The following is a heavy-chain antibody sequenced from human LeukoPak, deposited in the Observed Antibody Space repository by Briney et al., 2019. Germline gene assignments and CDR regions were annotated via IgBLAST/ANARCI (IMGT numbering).Heavy chain of an antibody. Sequence: GGSLRLSCAASGFTFREYSMSWFRQAPGKGLEWVSNIRSNGGDTYYTDSVKGRFTISRDNSKNTLYLEMNSLRAEDTAVYYCAKGGYTTWFDPWGQGTLVTVSS. CDR3: AKGGYTTWFDP. J-gene: IGHJ5*02. V-gene: IGHV3-23*01. CDR2: IRSNGGDT. CDR1: GFTFREYS. D-gene: IGHD2-15*01.